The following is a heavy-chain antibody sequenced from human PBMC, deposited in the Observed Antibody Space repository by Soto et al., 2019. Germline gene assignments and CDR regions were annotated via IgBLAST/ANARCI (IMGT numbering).Heavy chain of an antibody. CDR3: AIDIVVVPAANSDYDYYYGMEV. V-gene: IGHV4-34*01. J-gene: IGHJ6*02. Sequence: SETLSLTCAVYGGSFSGYYWSWIRHPPGKGMEWIGEINHSGSTNYNPSLKSRVTISVDTSKNQFSLKLSSVTAADTAVYYCAIDIVVVPAANSDYDYYYGMEVCGQGTTVIVSS. CDR2: INHSGST. CDR1: GGSFSGYY. D-gene: IGHD2-2*01.